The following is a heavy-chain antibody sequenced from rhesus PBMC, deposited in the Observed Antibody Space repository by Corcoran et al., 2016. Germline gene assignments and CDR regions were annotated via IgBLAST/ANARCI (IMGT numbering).Heavy chain of an antibody. J-gene: IGHJ4*01. CDR3: AGAGNFDY. CDR2: IYGNSAST. V-gene: IGHV4-73*01. D-gene: IGHD2-21*01. Sequence: QVQLQQWGEGLVKPSETLSLTCAVYGGAISGYYYWSWLRQPPGKGLEWIGYIYGNSASTNYNPSLKNRVTSSKDTSKNQFSLKLSSVTTADTAVYYCAGAGNFDYWGQGVLVTVSS. CDR1: GGAISGYYY.